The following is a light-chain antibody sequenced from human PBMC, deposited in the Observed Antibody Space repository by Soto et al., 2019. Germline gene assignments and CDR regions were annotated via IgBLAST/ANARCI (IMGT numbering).Light chain of an antibody. CDR2: KAS. CDR1: QSISSW. V-gene: IGKV1-5*03. CDR3: QQYNSYSPLT. Sequence: DTQMTQSPYTLSASVGDRVTITCRASQSISSWLAWYQQKPGKAPKLLIYKASSLESGVPSRFSGSGSGTEFTLTISSLQPDDFATYYCQQYNSYSPLTFGGGTKVDIK. J-gene: IGKJ4*01.